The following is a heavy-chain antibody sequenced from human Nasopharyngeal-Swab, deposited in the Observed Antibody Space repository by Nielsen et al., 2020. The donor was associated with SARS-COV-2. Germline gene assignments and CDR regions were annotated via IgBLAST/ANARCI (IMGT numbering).Heavy chain of an antibody. V-gene: IGHV4-39*01. Sequence: SETLSLTCPVSGGSVSTTTYFWGWIRQPPGKGLEWIGHIYYTGSTHYNPSLRSRVTTSVDTSKNQFSLELRSVTAADTGVYFCARLNYDFGGLYGVDVWGQGTTVTVSS. J-gene: IGHJ6*02. CDR3: ARLNYDFGGLYGVDV. D-gene: IGHD3-3*01. CDR2: IYYTGST. CDR1: GGSVSTTTYF.